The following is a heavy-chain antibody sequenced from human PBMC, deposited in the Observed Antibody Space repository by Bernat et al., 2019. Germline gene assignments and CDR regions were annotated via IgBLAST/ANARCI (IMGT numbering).Heavy chain of an antibody. CDR3: ARGIGVAAVNNWFDP. CDR1: GGSISGGGYY. V-gene: IGHV4-31*03. Sequence: QVQLQESGPGLVKPSQTLSLTCTVSGGSISGGGYYWSWIRQHPGKGLEWIGYIYYSGSTYYNPSLKSRVTISVDTSKNQFSLKLSSVTAADTAVYYCARGIGVAAVNNWFDPWGQGTLVTVSS. D-gene: IGHD2-15*01. J-gene: IGHJ5*02. CDR2: IYYSGST.